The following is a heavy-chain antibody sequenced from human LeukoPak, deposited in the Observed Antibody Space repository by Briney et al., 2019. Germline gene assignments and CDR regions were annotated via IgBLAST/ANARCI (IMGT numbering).Heavy chain of an antibody. D-gene: IGHD1-14*01. CDR1: GGSISSSSYY. V-gene: IGHV4-39*01. CDR2: IYYSGST. Sequence: SETLSLTCTVSGGSISSSSYYWGWIRQPPGKGLEWIGSIYYSGSTYYNPSLKSRVTISVDTSKNQFSLKLSSVTAADTAVYYCARQAGDRGYFDYWGQGTLVTVSS. CDR3: ARQAGDRGYFDY. J-gene: IGHJ4*02.